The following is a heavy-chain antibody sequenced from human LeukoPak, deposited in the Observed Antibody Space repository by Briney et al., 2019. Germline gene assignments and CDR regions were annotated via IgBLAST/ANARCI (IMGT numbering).Heavy chain of an antibody. D-gene: IGHD2-2*01. Sequence: SETLSLTCNVSSGSIRSYRWTWIQQSPGKALEWIGYISDSGGTNYNPSLKSRVTISLDTSRLQFSLKVTSVTAADAAVYYCAREDAVGGHTVFDYWGQGILVTVSS. CDR2: ISDSGGT. CDR3: AREDAVGGHTVFDY. V-gene: IGHV4-59*01. CDR1: SGSIRSYR. J-gene: IGHJ4*02.